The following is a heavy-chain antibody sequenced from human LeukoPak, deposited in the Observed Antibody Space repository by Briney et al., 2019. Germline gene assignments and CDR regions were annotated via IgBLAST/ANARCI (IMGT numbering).Heavy chain of an antibody. CDR3: ARVGYCSSTSCHYFDY. J-gene: IGHJ4*02. D-gene: IGHD2-2*03. V-gene: IGHV1-2*02. CDR2: INPNSGGT. Sequence: ASVKVSCKASGYTFTGYYMHWVRQPPGQGLEWMGWINPNSGGTNYAQKFQGRVTMTRDTSISTAYMELSRLRSDDTAVYYCARVGYCSSTSCHYFDYWGQGTLVTVSS. CDR1: GYTFTGYY.